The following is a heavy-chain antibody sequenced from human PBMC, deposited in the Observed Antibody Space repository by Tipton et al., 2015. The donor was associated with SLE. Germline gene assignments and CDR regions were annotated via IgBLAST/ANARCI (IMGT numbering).Heavy chain of an antibody. CDR3: ARRPFRRIGMVQEIVRWYFDL. CDR1: GGSFSDYY. CDR2: ISHRGIT. D-gene: IGHD3-10*01. J-gene: IGHJ2*01. V-gene: IGHV4-34*01. Sequence: TLSLTCAVYGGSFSDYYWSWIRQSPGKGLEWIGEISHRGITKYNPSLMNRVTISVHTSRNQFSLRLNSVTAADTAVYYCARRPFRRIGMVQEIVRWYFDLWGRGTLATVSS.